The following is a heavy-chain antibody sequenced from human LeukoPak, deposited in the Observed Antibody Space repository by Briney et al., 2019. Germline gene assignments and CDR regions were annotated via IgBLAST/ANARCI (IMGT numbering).Heavy chain of an antibody. Sequence: GASVKVSCKASGGTFSSYAISWVRQAPGQGLEWMGRIIPILGIANYAQKFQGRVTITADKSTSTAYMKLSSLRSEDTAVYYCARWDRGRNSELDYWGQGTLVIVSS. V-gene: IGHV1-69*04. CDR2: IIPILGIA. CDR1: GGTFSSYA. J-gene: IGHJ4*02. CDR3: ARWDRGRNSELDY. D-gene: IGHD1-26*01.